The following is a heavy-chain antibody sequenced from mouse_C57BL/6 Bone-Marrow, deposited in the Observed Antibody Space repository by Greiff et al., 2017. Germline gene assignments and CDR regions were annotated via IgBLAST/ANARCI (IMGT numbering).Heavy chain of an antibody. CDR2: MHPNGGSP. CDR3: ARSYDYDDYTMDY. Sequence: VQLQQPGAELVKPGASVTLSCKASGYTFTNYWMHWVKQRPGQGLEWIGMMHPNGGSPDYNEKFKSEGTLSVDKSSRTAYMELSSLTSEDSAFYYCARSYDYDDYTMDYWGQGTSVTVSS. V-gene: IGHV1-64*01. J-gene: IGHJ4*01. D-gene: IGHD2-4*01. CDR1: GYTFTNYW.